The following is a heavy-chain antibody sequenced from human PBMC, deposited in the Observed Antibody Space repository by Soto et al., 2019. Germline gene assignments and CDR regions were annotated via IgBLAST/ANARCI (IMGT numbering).Heavy chain of an antibody. Sequence: QVQLQQWGAGLLKPSETLSLTCAVYGGSFSGYYWSWIRQPPGKGLEWIGEINHSGSTNYNPSLKSRVTISVDTSKNQFSLKLSSVNAADTAVYYCARERGSGYYWAHRWWYFDLWGRGTLVTVSS. CDR1: GGSFSGYY. CDR2: INHSGST. V-gene: IGHV4-34*01. J-gene: IGHJ2*01. CDR3: ARERGSGYYWAHRWWYFDL. D-gene: IGHD3-22*01.